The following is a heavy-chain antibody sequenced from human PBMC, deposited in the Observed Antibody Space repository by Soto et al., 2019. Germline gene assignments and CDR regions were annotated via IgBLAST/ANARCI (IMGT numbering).Heavy chain of an antibody. CDR3: ARLEMIRGVLGFDP. CDR1: GFTFSDYY. V-gene: IGHV3-11*01. J-gene: IGHJ5*02. Sequence: QVQLVESGGGLVKPGGSLRLSCAASGFTFSDYYMSWIRQAPGKGLEWVSYISSNGGTIYYADSVKGRFTISRDNANNSLFLQVNSLRAEDTAVYYCARLEMIRGVLGFDPWGQGTLVTVSS. D-gene: IGHD3-10*01. CDR2: ISSNGGTI.